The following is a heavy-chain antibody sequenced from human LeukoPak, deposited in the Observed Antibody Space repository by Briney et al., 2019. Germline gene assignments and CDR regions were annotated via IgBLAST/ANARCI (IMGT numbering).Heavy chain of an antibody. D-gene: IGHD1-26*01. Sequence: SETLSLTCAVYGGSFSGYYWSWIRQPPGKGLEWIGEINHSGSTNYNPSLKNRVTISVDTSKNQFSLKLSSVTAADTAVYYCARGAVGATPHVAFDIWGQGTMVTVSS. CDR3: ARGAVGATPHVAFDI. V-gene: IGHV4-34*01. J-gene: IGHJ3*02. CDR1: GGSFSGYY. CDR2: INHSGST.